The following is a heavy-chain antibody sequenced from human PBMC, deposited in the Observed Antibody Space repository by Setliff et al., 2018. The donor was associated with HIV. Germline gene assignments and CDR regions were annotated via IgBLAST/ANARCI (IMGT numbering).Heavy chain of an antibody. J-gene: IGHJ4*02. CDR1: GYTFTEFY. D-gene: IGHD4-17*01. CDR3: ARDRGRYGDYSDFDY. Sequence: ASVKVSCKASGYTFTEFYVHWVRQAPGEGLEWIGWIYPNTGGAKYAHNFEGRVTMTRDTSISTFYMEVTRLTSDDTAVYYCARDRGRYGDYSDFDYWGQGALVTVSS. CDR2: IYPNTGGA. V-gene: IGHV1-2*02.